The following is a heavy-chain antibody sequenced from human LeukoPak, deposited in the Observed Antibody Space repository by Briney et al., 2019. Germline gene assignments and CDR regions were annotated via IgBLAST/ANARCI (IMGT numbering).Heavy chain of an antibody. CDR1: GFTFSTYT. Sequence: GGSLRLSCAAPGFTFSTYTMNWVRQAPGKGLEWVSSSTSSSSYIYYADSVRGRFTIPRDNAKNLLYLQMSSLRAEDTAVYYCARSKVAGTSDYWGQGTLVGVSS. V-gene: IGHV3-21*06. CDR2: STSSSSYI. J-gene: IGHJ4*02. CDR3: ARSKVAGTSDY. D-gene: IGHD6-19*01.